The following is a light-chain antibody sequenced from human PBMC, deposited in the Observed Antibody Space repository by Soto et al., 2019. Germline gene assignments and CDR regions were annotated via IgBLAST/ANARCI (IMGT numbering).Light chain of an antibody. CDR2: DAS. Sequence: DIQMPQSPSTLSASVGDRVTITCRASQSISSWLAWYQQKPGKAPKLLIYDASTLESGVPSRFSGRGSGTEFTLTISSLQAADFATYYCQQYNSYRTFGQGTKVEIK. CDR3: QQYNSYRT. V-gene: IGKV1-5*01. J-gene: IGKJ1*01. CDR1: QSISSW.